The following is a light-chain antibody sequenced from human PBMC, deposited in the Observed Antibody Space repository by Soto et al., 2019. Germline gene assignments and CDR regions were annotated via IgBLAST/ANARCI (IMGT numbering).Light chain of an antibody. CDR3: SSYRTGGSYV. V-gene: IGLV1-40*01. CDR2: GNI. J-gene: IGLJ1*01. CDR1: SSNIGAGYD. Sequence: QSVLTQPPSVSGAPGQRVTISCTGSSSNIGAGYDVHWYQQRPGTAPKLLIFGNINRPSGVPDRFSGSKSGTSASLAITGLQAEDEGDYYCSSYRTGGSYVFGTGTKLTVL.